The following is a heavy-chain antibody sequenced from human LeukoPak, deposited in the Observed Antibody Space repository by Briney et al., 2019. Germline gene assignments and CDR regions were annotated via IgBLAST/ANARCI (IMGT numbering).Heavy chain of an antibody. CDR2: ISSSSSYI. V-gene: IGHV3-21*01. Sequence: GGSLRLSCAASGFTFSSYSMNWVRQAPGKGLEWVSSISSSSSYIYYADSVKGRFTISGDNAKNSLYLQMNSLRAEDTAVYYCARDWPTIAAAGTIPEYFQHWGQDTLVTVSS. J-gene: IGHJ1*01. CDR3: ARDWPTIAAAGTIPEYFQH. CDR1: GFTFSSYS. D-gene: IGHD6-13*01.